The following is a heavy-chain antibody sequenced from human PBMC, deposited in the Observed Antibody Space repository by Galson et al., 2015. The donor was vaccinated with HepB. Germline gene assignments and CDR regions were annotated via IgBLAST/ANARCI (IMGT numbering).Heavy chain of an antibody. CDR3: ARDLGGVDGDGLDG. J-gene: IGHJ6*02. Sequence: SLRLSCAASGFTFSYHGMHWVRQAPGKGLEWVAVIWSDGRNEHYADSVKGRFTISRDNSKNTLYLQMNSLRDDDTAVYYCARDLGGVDGDGLDGWGQGSAVTVSS. V-gene: IGHV3-33*01. D-gene: IGHD5-24*01. CDR1: GFTFSYHG. CDR2: IWSDGRNE.